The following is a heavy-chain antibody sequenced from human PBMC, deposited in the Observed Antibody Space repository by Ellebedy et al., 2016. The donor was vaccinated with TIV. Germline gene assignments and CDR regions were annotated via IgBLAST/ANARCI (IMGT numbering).Heavy chain of an antibody. D-gene: IGHD3-10*01. V-gene: IGHV1-18*04. CDR1: GYTFTSYG. Sequence: AASVKVSCKASGYTFTSYGISWVRQAPGQGLEWMGWIRVSSGNTKYAQNLQGRVTMTTDTSTSTAYMELRSLRSDDTAVYYCARDQGDITMVRGVIINLRYGMDVWGQGTTVTVSS. CDR2: IRVSSGNT. J-gene: IGHJ6*02. CDR3: ARDQGDITMVRGVIINLRYGMDV.